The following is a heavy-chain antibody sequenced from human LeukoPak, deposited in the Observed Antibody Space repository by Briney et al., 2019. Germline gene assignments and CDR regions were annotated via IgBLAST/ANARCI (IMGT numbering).Heavy chain of an antibody. Sequence: MASETLSLTCAVSGGSISSGGYYWSWIRQHPGKGLEWIGYIYYSGSTYYNPSLKSRVTISVDTSKNQFSLKLSSVTAADTAVYYCANYGSGSYRFDPWGQGTLVTVSS. D-gene: IGHD3-10*01. V-gene: IGHV4-31*11. CDR2: IYYSGST. CDR1: GGSISSGGYY. J-gene: IGHJ5*02. CDR3: ANYGSGSYRFDP.